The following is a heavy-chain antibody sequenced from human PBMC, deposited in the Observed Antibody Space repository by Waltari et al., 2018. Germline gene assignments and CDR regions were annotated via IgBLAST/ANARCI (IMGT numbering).Heavy chain of an antibody. CDR2: ISAYKGNT. Sequence: QVQLVQSGAEVKKPGASVKVSCKASGYTFTSYGISWVRQAPGQGRVWMGWISAYKGNTNYARKPQGTDTMTTDASTSTTYMELRSLRSADTTVYYCARAGERRVWFEEGDCDYWGQGTLVTVSS. CDR3: ARAGERRVWFEEGDCDY. CDR1: GYTFTSYG. D-gene: IGHD3-10*01. V-gene: IGHV1-18*01. J-gene: IGHJ4*02.